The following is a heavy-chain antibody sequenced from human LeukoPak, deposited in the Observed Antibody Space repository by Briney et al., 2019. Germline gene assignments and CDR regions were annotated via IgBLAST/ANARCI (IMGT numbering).Heavy chain of an antibody. V-gene: IGHV3-23*01. CDR1: GFTFSNYA. J-gene: IGHJ4*02. Sequence: PGESLRLSCAASGFTFSNYAMGWVRQAPGKGLEWVSGITSSGASTSYADSVTGRFTISRDNSKNTLYLQMNSLRAEDTAAYYCAKGRGDLRGAFDYWGQGTLVTVSS. D-gene: IGHD3-10*01. CDR2: ITSSGAST. CDR3: AKGRGDLRGAFDY.